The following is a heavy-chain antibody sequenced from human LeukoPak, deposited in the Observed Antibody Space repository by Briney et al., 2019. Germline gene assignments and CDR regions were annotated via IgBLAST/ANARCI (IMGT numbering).Heavy chain of an antibody. V-gene: IGHV4-59*01. CDR2: IYYSGST. D-gene: IGHD4-23*01. CDR3: ARDRGVGDYGGNYWFDP. CDR1: GGSISSYY. Sequence: PSETLSLTCTVSGGSISSYYWSWIRQPPGKGLEWIGYIYYSGSTNYIPSLKSRVTISVDTSKNQFSLKLSSVTAADTAVYYCARDRGVGDYGGNYWFDPWGQGTLVTVSS. J-gene: IGHJ5*02.